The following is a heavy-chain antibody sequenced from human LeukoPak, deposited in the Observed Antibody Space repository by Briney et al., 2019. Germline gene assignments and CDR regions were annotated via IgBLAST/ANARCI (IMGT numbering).Heavy chain of an antibody. J-gene: IGHJ5*02. Sequence: SETLSLTCAVYGGSFSGYYWSWIRQPPGKGLEWIGEINHSGSTNYNPSLKSRVTISVDTSKTQFSLKLSSVTAADTAVYYCARGHIVVVPAAIRNWFDPWGQGTLVTVSS. D-gene: IGHD2-2*02. CDR1: GGSFSGYY. CDR2: INHSGST. CDR3: ARGHIVVVPAAIRNWFDP. V-gene: IGHV4-34*01.